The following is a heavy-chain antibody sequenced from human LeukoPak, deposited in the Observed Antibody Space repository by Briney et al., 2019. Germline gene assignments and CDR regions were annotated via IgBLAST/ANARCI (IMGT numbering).Heavy chain of an antibody. CDR3: ARTPYSSGWYAAFDI. Sequence: GESLKISCKGSGYSFTSYWIGWVCQMPGKGLEWMGIIYPGDPDTRYSPSFQGQVTISADKSISTAYLQWSSLKASDTAMYYCARTPYSSGWYAAFDIWGQGTMVTVSS. V-gene: IGHV5-51*01. CDR2: IYPGDPDT. CDR1: GYSFTSYW. J-gene: IGHJ3*02. D-gene: IGHD6-19*01.